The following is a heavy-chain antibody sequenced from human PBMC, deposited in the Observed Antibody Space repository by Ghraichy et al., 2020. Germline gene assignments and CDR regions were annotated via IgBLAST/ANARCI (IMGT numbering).Heavy chain of an antibody. J-gene: IGHJ3*02. CDR3: AKDLESYNGVYDPFDI. CDR2: IGGGGDRR. D-gene: IGHD3-10*01. V-gene: IGHV3-23*01. Sequence: PEWVSAIGGGGDRRDYADSVKGRFTISRDDSKNALYLQMTSLRVEDTAVYFCAKDLESYNGVYDPFDIWGLVT.